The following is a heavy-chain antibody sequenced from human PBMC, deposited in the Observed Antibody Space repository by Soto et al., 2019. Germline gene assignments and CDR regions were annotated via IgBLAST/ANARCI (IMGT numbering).Heavy chain of an antibody. CDR3: ARDDPKIGDIDY. Sequence: QVQLVESGGGVVQPGRSLRLSCAASGFTFSSYGMHWVRQAPGKGLEWVAVIWYDGSNKYYADSVKGRFTISRDNSKNTLYLQMNSLRAEDTAGYYCARDDPKIGDIDYWGQGTLVTVSS. J-gene: IGHJ4*02. CDR1: GFTFSSYG. V-gene: IGHV3-33*01. CDR2: IWYDGSNK.